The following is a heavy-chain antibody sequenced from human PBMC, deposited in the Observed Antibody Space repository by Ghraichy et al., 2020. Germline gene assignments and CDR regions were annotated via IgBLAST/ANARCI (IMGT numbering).Heavy chain of an antibody. D-gene: IGHD3-10*01. CDR1: GGSISSYY. Sequence: SETLSLTCTVSGGSISSYYWSWIRQPPGKGLEWIGYIYYSGSTNYNPSLKSRVTISVDTSKNQFSLKLSSVTAADTAVYYCARAKGSGSWRYYYGMDVWGQGTTVTVSS. CDR3: ARAKGSGSWRYYYGMDV. CDR2: IYYSGST. V-gene: IGHV4-59*01. J-gene: IGHJ6*02.